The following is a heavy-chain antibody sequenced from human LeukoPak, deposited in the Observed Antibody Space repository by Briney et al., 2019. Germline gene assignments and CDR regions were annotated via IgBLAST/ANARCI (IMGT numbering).Heavy chain of an antibody. D-gene: IGHD3-3*01. CDR1: GFTFNSYW. V-gene: IGHV3-7*03. J-gene: IGHJ6*02. CDR3: ARVPRSGYLYYYGMDV. CDR2: IKRDGSEK. Sequence: PGGSLRLSCAASGFTFNSYWMNWVRQAPGKGLEWVANIKRDGSEKYYVDSVKGRFTISRDNAKNSLDLQMNSLRAEDTAVYYCARVPRSGYLYYYGMDVWGQGTTVTVSS.